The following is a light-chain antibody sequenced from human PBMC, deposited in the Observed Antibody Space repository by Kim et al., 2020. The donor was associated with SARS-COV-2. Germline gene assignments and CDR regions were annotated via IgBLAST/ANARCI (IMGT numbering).Light chain of an antibody. CDR2: QDT. CDR1: KLGDKY. J-gene: IGLJ2*01. CDR3: QAWDSSTAV. Sequence: SYELTQPPSVSVSPGQTASITCSGDKLGDKYACWYQQKSGQSPVLVIYQDTERPSGIPERFSGSNSGNTATLTISGTQAMDEADYYCQAWDSSTAVFGGGTQLTVL. V-gene: IGLV3-1*01.